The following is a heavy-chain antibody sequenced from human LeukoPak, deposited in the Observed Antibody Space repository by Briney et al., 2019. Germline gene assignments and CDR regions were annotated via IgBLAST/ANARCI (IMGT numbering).Heavy chain of an antibody. CDR2: ISSSSSTI. CDR1: GFTFSSYS. J-gene: IGHJ3*02. CDR3: ASLTAARNSRITDAFDI. D-gene: IGHD6-6*01. Sequence: GGSLRLSCAASGFTFSSYSMIWVRQAPGKGLEWVSYISSSSSTIYYADSVKGRFTISRDNAKNSLYLQMNSLRAEDTAVYYCASLTAARNSRITDAFDIWGQGTMVTVSS. V-gene: IGHV3-48*01.